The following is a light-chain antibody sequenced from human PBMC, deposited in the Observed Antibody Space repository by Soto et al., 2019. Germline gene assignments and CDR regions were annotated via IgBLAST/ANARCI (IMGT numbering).Light chain of an antibody. CDR1: QSISSY. CDR3: QQSYRTPPT. J-gene: IGKJ2*01. CDR2: AAS. V-gene: IGKV1-39*01. Sequence: DIHMTQSPSSLSASVGDRVTITCRASQSISSYLNWYQQKPGKAPKLLIYAASSLESGVPSRFSGSGSGTDFTLTISRLPPDDFASYYCQQSYRTPPTFGQGTKLEIK.